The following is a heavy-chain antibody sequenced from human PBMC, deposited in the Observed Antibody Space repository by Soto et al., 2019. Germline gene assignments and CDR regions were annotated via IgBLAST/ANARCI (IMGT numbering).Heavy chain of an antibody. V-gene: IGHV3-23*01. CDR1: GFTFYSYA. Sequence: GGSLRLSCAASGFTFYSYAMSWVRQAPGKGLEWVSTIGSVGGDTYYADSVKGRFTISRDDSKNTLLLQMNNLRADHTAVYYCVKDRRGYNSVWELFKIWGQATKVTV. CDR3: VKDRRGYNSVWELFKI. D-gene: IGHD1-26*01. CDR2: IGSVGGDT. J-gene: IGHJ3*02.